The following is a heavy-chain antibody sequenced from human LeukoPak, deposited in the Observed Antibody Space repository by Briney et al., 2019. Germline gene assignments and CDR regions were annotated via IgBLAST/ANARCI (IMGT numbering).Heavy chain of an antibody. V-gene: IGHV4-59*08. J-gene: IGHJ4*02. D-gene: IGHD6-13*01. CDR2: IYYSGST. CDR1: GGSISSYY. Sequence: SETLSLTCTVSGGSISSYYWSWIRQPPGKGLEWIGYIYYSGSTNYNPSLKSRVTISVDTSKYQFSLKLSSVTAADTAVYYCARHVLPYSSSWYYFDYWGQGTLVTVSS. CDR3: ARHVLPYSSSWYYFDY.